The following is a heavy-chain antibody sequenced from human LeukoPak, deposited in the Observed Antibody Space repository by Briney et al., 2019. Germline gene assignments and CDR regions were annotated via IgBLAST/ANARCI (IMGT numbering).Heavy chain of an antibody. CDR3: ARGRGGNTAGFDS. CDR1: GFSFGDYS. CDR2: VSWDGGSV. J-gene: IGHJ4*02. V-gene: IGHV3-43*01. D-gene: IGHD4-23*01. Sequence: GVSLRLSCAASGFSFGDYSMHWVRQRPGKGLEWVSLVSWDGGSVYYADSVRGRFTISRDNMKDSLFLQMKSLKTEDTAFYFCARGRGGNTAGFDSWGQGTLVTVSS.